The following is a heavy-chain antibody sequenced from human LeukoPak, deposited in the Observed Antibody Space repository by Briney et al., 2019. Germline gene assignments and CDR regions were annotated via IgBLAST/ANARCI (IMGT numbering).Heavy chain of an antibody. CDR1: GFTFSTYD. CDR2: IGTGDDT. D-gene: IGHD3-3*01. CDR3: ARDQLSWYYDFWSGRPNPYYCYGMDV. Sequence: GGSLRLSCAASGFTFSTYDMHWVRQVTGKGLEWVSAIGTGDDTYYLGSVKGRFTISRENAKNVLYLQMSSLRAEDTAVYYCARDQLSWYYDFWSGRPNPYYCYGMDVWGQGTTVTVSS. V-gene: IGHV3-13*01. J-gene: IGHJ6*02.